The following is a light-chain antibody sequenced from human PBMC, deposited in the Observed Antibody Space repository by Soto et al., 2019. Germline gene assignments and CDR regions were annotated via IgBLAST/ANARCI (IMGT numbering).Light chain of an antibody. J-gene: IGKJ3*01. CDR3: QQYNGD. V-gene: IGKV1-5*01. CDR2: DAS. CDR1: QRIRNW. Sequence: DIQMTQSPSTLSASVGDRVTITCRASQRIRNWLAWYQQKPGKAPKLLIYDASSLESGVPPRFSGSGSGTEFTLTISSLQPDDSATYYCQQYNGDFGPGTKVAIK.